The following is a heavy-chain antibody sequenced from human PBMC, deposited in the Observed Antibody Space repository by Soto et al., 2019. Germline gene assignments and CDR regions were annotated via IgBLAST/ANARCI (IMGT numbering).Heavy chain of an antibody. CDR3: ALGGRDIVVVPADDGHSYYYYYYMDV. CDR2: ISGSGGST. D-gene: IGHD2-2*01. J-gene: IGHJ6*03. CDR1: GFTFSSYA. V-gene: IGHV3-23*01. Sequence: GGSLRLSCAASGFTFSSYAMSWVRQAPGKGLEWVSAISGSGGSTYYADSVKGRFTISRDNSKNTLYLQMNSLRAEDTAVYYCALGGRDIVVVPADDGHSYYYYYYMDVWGKGTTVTVSS.